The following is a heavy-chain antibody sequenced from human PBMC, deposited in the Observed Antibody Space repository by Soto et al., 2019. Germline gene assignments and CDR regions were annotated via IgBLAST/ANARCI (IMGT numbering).Heavy chain of an antibody. D-gene: IGHD4-17*01. Sequence: SETLSLTCTVSGASVSSYCLSWIRQPPGKGLEWIGYIYNRGSTNYNPSLKSRVNISVDTSKNQFSLKLSSVTAADTAVYYCASDRGDYSAYFDYWGQGTLVTVSS. CDR2: IYNRGST. V-gene: IGHV4-59*02. CDR1: GASVSSYC. J-gene: IGHJ4*02. CDR3: ASDRGDYSAYFDY.